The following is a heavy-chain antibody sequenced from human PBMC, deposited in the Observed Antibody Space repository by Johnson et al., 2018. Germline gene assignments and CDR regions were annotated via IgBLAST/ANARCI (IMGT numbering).Heavy chain of an antibody. CDR3: ARDTYYYDSSGYLNYYYGMDV. D-gene: IGHD3-22*01. Sequence: QVQLVQSGAEVKKXGSSVKVSCKASGGTFSSYAISWVRQAPGQGLEWMGGIIPIFGTANYAQKFQGRVTITADESTSTAYMELSSLRSEDTAVYYCARDTYYYDSSGYLNYYYGMDVWGQGTTVTVSS. CDR2: IIPIFGTA. CDR1: GGTFSSYA. J-gene: IGHJ6*02. V-gene: IGHV1-69*12.